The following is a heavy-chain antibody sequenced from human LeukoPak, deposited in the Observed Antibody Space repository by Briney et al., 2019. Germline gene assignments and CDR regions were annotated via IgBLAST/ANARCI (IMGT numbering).Heavy chain of an antibody. J-gene: IGHJ3*02. CDR3: ARSYCSGGNCYSGRNVFDI. V-gene: IGHV3-53*01. CDR2: LYSDDST. D-gene: IGHD2-15*01. Sequence: PGGSLRLSCAASGFTVSSSYMSCVRQAPGKGLECVSLLYSDDSTYYADSVKGRFIISRDNSKNTLYLQMSSLRAEDTAVYYCARSYCSGGNCYSGRNVFDIWGQGTMVTVSS. CDR1: GFTVSSSY.